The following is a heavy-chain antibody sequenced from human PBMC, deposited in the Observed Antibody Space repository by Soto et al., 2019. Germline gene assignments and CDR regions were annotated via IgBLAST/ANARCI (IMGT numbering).Heavy chain of an antibody. V-gene: IGHV4-61*01. CDR2: VYHRGYT. J-gene: IGHJ4*02. CDR1: GGSVSSDTYY. Sequence: QVQLQESGPGLVKPSETLSLTCTVSGGSVSSDTYYWSWVRQPPGKGLEWIGYVYHRGYTNYNPSLKSRVTISVDTSKNQFSLKLTSVTAADTALYFCVRDANYWGQGILVTVSS. CDR3: VRDANY.